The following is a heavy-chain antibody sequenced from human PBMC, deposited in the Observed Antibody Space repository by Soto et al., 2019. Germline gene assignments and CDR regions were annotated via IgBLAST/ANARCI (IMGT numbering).Heavy chain of an antibody. CDR3: ARVDDRSGFFDY. V-gene: IGHV4-31*03. CDR1: GGSISSGGYP. CDR2: IYYSGST. J-gene: IGHJ4*02. Sequence: SDTLSLTCTVSGGSISSGGYPWRWIRQHPGKGMEWIGYIYYSGSTYSNPSLKSRVTIAVDTSKSQVSLKLSSLTAADPAVDYCARVDDRSGFFDYWGQGTLVTVSS. D-gene: IGHD6-19*01.